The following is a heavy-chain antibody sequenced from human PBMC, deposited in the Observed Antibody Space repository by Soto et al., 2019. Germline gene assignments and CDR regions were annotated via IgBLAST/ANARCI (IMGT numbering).Heavy chain of an antibody. CDR3: ARVPAYCGGDCPRGSYYYGMDV. V-gene: IGHV1-3*01. D-gene: IGHD2-21*02. Sequence: GASVKVSCKASGYTFTSYAMHWVRQAPGQRLEWMGWINAGNGNTKYSQKFQGRVTITRDTSASTAYMELSSLRSEDTAVYYCARVPAYCGGDCPRGSYYYGMDVWGQGTTVTVSS. CDR1: GYTFTSYA. CDR2: INAGNGNT. J-gene: IGHJ6*02.